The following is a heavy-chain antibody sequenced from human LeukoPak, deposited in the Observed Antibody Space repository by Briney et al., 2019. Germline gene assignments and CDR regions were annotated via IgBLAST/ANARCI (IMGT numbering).Heavy chain of an antibody. Sequence: GRSLRLSCAASGFTFSSYAMSWVRQAPGKGLEWVSAISGSGGSTYYADSVKGRFTISRDNSKNTLYLQMSSLRAEDTAVYYCAKGKPQAHYYYGMDVWGQGTTVTVSS. CDR2: ISGSGGST. CDR1: GFTFSSYA. CDR3: AKGKPQAHYYYGMDV. J-gene: IGHJ6*02. V-gene: IGHV3-23*01.